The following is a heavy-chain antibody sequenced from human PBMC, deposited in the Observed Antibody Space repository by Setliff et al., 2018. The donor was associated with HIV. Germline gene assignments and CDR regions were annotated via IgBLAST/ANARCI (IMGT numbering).Heavy chain of an antibody. CDR3: ARENEGGAFDI. Sequence: ASVKVSCKASGYTFTNYGISWVRQTPGQGLEWMGWISGYNGNTNYAEKLQGRVTLTTDTSTSTAYMDLRGLRSDDTAVYFCARENEGGAFDIWGQGSLVTVSS. D-gene: IGHD1-1*01. V-gene: IGHV1-18*01. CDR1: GYTFTNYG. CDR2: ISGYNGNT. J-gene: IGHJ4*02.